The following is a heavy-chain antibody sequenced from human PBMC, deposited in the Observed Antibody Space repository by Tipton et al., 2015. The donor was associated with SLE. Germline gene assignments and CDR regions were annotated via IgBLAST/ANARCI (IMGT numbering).Heavy chain of an antibody. Sequence: QLVQSGAEVKKPGASVKVSCEASGYTFTHYYMHWVRQAPGQGLEWMGIINPSGGGTSYAQKFQGRVTMTRDTSTSTVYMELSSLRSEETAVYFCTRGVGGYCSSTRCSNWFDPWGQGTLVTVSS. CDR1: GYTFTHYY. V-gene: IGHV1-46*03. CDR2: INPSGGGT. D-gene: IGHD2-2*01. J-gene: IGHJ5*02. CDR3: TRGVGGYCSSTRCSNWFDP.